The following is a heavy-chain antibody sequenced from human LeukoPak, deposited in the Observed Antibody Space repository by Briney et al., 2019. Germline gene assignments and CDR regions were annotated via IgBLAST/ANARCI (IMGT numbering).Heavy chain of an antibody. D-gene: IGHD3-10*01. CDR1: GGSISSYY. CDR3: ARHRGSGSPYFDY. J-gene: IGHJ4*02. CDR2: IYTSGST. V-gene: IGHV4-4*09. Sequence: PSETLSLTCTVSGGSISSYYWSWIRQPPGKGLEWIGYIYTSGSTNYNPSLKSRVTISVDTSKNQFSLKLSSVTAADTAVYYCARHRGSGSPYFDYWGQGTLVTVSS.